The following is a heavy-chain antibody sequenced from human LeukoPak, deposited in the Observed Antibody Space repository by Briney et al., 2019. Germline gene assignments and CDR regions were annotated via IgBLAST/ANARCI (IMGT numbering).Heavy chain of an antibody. J-gene: IGHJ6*03. D-gene: IGHD6-6*01. CDR1: DYSINSGYY. CDR3: ARDFSSSSTVYYYYYMDV. CDR2: IYHSGST. Sequence: SETLSLTCTVSDYSINSGYYWDWIRQPPGKGLEWIGSIYHSGSTYYSPSLKSRVTISLDTSKNQFSLKLSSVTAADTAIYYCARDFSSSSTVYYYYYMDVWGKGTTVTVSS. V-gene: IGHV4-38-2*02.